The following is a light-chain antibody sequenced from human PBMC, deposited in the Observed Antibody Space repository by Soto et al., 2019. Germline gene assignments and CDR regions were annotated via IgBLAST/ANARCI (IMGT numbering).Light chain of an antibody. CDR2: DAS. CDR1: QSISSW. V-gene: IGKV1-5*01. J-gene: IGKJ2*01. CDR3: KEYNSYSQT. Sequence: DIQMTQSPSTLSASVGDRVTITCRASQSISSWLAWYQQKPGKAPKLLIYDASSLESGVPSRFSGSGSETEYTLTISSLQPDDFATYYCKEYNSYSQTFGQGTKLEIK.